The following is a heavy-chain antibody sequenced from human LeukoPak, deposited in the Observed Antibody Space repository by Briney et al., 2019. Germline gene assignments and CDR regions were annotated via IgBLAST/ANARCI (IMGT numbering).Heavy chain of an antibody. CDR1: GFTFRSFA. J-gene: IGHJ4*02. Sequence: GGSLRITCAATGFTFRSFAMSWVRQAPGKGLEWVSGLSSSGVRTFSADSVRGRFTTSRDNSKNRLYLQINGLRAEDTAVYYCAKHRDSGGYEEFDYWGQGTLVTVSS. CDR2: LSSSGVRT. CDR3: AKHRDSGGYEEFDY. D-gene: IGHD3-22*01. V-gene: IGHV3-23*01.